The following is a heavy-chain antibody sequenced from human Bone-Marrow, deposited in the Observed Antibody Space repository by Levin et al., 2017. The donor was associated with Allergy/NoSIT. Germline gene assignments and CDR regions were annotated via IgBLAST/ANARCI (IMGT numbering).Heavy chain of an antibody. V-gene: IGHV1-24*01. CDR1: GYTLTELS. Sequence: GASVKVSCKVSGYTLTELSMHWVRQAPGKGLEWMGGFDPEDGETIYAQKFQGRVTMTEDTSTDTAYMELSSLRSEDTAVYYCATDRGTMVQGPWYFDLWGRGTLVTVSS. D-gene: IGHD3-10*01. CDR2: FDPEDGET. J-gene: IGHJ2*01. CDR3: ATDRGTMVQGPWYFDL.